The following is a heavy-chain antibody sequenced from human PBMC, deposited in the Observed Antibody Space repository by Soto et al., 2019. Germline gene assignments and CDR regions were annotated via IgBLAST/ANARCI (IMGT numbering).Heavy chain of an antibody. V-gene: IGHV3-30-3*01. Sequence: QVQLVESGGGVVQPGRSLRLSCAASGFTFSSYAMHWVRQAPGKGLEWVAVISYDGSNKYYADSVKGRFTISRDNSENTLYLQMNSLRAEDTAVYYCASDLTVTTSLDYWGQGTLVTVSS. CDR1: GFTFSSYA. D-gene: IGHD4-17*01. J-gene: IGHJ4*02. CDR3: ASDLTVTTSLDY. CDR2: ISYDGSNK.